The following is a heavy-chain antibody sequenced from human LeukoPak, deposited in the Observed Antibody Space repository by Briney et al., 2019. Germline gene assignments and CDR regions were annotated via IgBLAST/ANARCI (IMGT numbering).Heavy chain of an antibody. CDR3: AKDRGYYYDSSGYEALDAFDI. V-gene: IGHV3-23*01. CDR1: GFTFSSYA. J-gene: IGHJ3*02. D-gene: IGHD3-22*01. Sequence: GGSLRLSCAASGFTFSSYAMSWVRQAPGKGLEWVSAISGSGGSTYYADSVKGRFTISRDNSKNTLYLQMNSLRAEDTAVYYCAKDRGYYYDSSGYEALDAFDIWGQGTMVTVSS. CDR2: ISGSGGST.